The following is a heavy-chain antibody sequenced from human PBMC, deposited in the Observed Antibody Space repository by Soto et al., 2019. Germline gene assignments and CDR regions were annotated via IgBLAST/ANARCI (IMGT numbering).Heavy chain of an antibody. CDR2: ISNDEADV. V-gene: IGHV3-30*03. CDR3: AREFPPKAIWRFYFS. D-gene: IGHD3-3*01. Sequence: QVHLVESGGGVVQPGTSLRLSCTASGFTFSDYAMNWVRQSPGKGLEWVALISNDEADVEYGESVKGRFFVSRDNAKNTLYLQMNGLTVDDTAVYYCAREFPPKAIWRFYFSWGQGTMVTVSS. J-gene: IGHJ5*02. CDR1: GFTFSDYA.